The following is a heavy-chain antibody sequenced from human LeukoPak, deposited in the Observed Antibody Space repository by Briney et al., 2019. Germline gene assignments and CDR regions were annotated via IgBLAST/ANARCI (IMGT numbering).Heavy chain of an antibody. CDR3: AGGGPGVFAY. V-gene: IGHV3-53*01. CDR2: MYSGGNT. CDR1: GFSFSNYA. Sequence: GGSLRLSCAASGFSFSNYAMSWVRQAPGKGLEWLSVMYSGGNTYYAASVEGRFTISRDNSKNTVYLQMNSLRAEDTAVYFCAGGGPGVFAYWGQGTLVTVSS. D-gene: IGHD3-10*01. J-gene: IGHJ4*02.